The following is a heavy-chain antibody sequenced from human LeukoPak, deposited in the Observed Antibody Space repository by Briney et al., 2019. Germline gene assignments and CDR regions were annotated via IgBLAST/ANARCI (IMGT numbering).Heavy chain of an antibody. Sequence: SETLSLTCTVSGGSISGYYWSWIRQPPGKGLEWIGYIYYGGSTNYNPSLKSRVTISVDTSKNQFSLKLSSVTAADTAVYYCARDLGGGDLYAFDIWGQGTMVTVSS. V-gene: IGHV4-59*12. CDR1: GGSISGYY. J-gene: IGHJ3*02. CDR3: ARDLGGGDLYAFDI. D-gene: IGHD2-21*02. CDR2: IYYGGST.